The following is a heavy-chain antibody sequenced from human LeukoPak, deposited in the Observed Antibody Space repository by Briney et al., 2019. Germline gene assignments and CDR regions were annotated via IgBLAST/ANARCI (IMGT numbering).Heavy chain of an antibody. CDR2: IHPSGTT. Sequence: SETLSLTCVVSGFSISLGYYWVWIRQPAGHGLEWIGSIHPSGTTFYNSSLNSRITMTIDAPKNQFSLRLSLVTAVDTAVYFCATERERRITDWGQGTLVTVSS. V-gene: IGHV4-38-2*02. CDR1: GFSISLGYY. J-gene: IGHJ4*02. CDR3: ATERERRITD. D-gene: IGHD1-1*01.